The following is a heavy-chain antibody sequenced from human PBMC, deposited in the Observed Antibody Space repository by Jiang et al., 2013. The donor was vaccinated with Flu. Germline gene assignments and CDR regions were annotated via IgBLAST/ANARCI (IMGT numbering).Heavy chain of an antibody. D-gene: IGHD3-3*01. Sequence: LLEVWGRRGPAWKSLRLSCAASGFTFSLYSMHWVRQAPGKGLEWVAVIWYDGSNKYYADSVKGRFTISRDNSKNTLYLQMSSLRAEDTAVYYCARADREWMPRGWFDPWGQGTLVTVSS. CDR2: IWYDGSNK. J-gene: IGHJ5*02. V-gene: IGHV3-33*01. CDR1: GFTFSLYS. CDR3: ARADREWMPRGWFDP.